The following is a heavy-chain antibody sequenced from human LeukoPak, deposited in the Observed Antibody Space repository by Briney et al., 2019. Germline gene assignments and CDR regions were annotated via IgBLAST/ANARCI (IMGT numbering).Heavy chain of an antibody. CDR3: AKALTYYYYMDV. CDR1: GFTFSSYG. J-gene: IGHJ6*03. V-gene: IGHV3-30*02. CDR2: IRYDGSNK. Sequence: GGSLRLXCAASGFTFSSYGMHWVRLAPGKGLEWVAFIRYDGSNKYYADSVKGRFTISRDNSKNTLYLQMNSLRAEDTAVYYCAKALTYYYYMDVWGKGITVTVSS.